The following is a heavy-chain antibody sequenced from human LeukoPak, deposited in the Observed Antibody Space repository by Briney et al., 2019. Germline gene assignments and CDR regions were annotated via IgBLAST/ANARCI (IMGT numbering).Heavy chain of an antibody. CDR3: ARVPSYYYDSSGYYDY. J-gene: IGHJ4*02. CDR1: GYTFTSYD. D-gene: IGHD3-22*01. CDR2: MNPNSGNT. Sequence: ASVKVTCKASGYTFTSYDVNWVRQATGQGLEWMGWMNPNSGNTGYAQKLQGRVTMTRNTSISTAYMELSSLRSEDTAVYYCARVPSYYYDSSGYYDYWGQGTLVTVSS. V-gene: IGHV1-8*01.